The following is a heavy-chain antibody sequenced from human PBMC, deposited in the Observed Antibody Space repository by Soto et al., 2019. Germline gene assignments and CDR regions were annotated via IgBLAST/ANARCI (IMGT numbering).Heavy chain of an antibody. CDR1: GFTFSSYA. D-gene: IGHD3-3*01. V-gene: IGHV3-30-3*01. CDR2: ISYDGSNK. Sequence: PGGSLRLSCAASGFTFSSYAMHWVRQAPGKGLEWVAVISYDGSNKYYADSVKGRFTISRDNSKNTLYLQMNSLRAEDTAVYYCARGNYDFWSGYYFWGQGTLVTVSS. CDR3: ARGNYDFWSGYYF. J-gene: IGHJ4*02.